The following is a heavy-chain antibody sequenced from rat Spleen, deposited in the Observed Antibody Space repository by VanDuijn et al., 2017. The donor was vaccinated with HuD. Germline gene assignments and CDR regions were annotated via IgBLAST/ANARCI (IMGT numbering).Heavy chain of an antibody. V-gene: IGHV5-25*01. J-gene: IGHJ2*01. CDR2: INYDGSNT. D-gene: IGHD1-4*01. Sequence: EVQLVESGGGLVQPGRSMKLSCAASGFTFSNYDMAWVRQAPTKGLEWVASINYDGSNTYYRDSVKGRFTISRDNAKSTLYLQMDSLRSEDTATYYCARGTTPWGQGVMVTVSS. CDR1: GFTFSNYD. CDR3: ARGTTP.